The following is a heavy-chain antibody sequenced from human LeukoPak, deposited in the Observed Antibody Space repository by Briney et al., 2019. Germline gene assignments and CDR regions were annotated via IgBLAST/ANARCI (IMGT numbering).Heavy chain of an antibody. J-gene: IGHJ4*02. V-gene: IGHV3-23*01. CDR3: AKWGDYDVLTGYYVSDY. D-gene: IGHD3-9*01. CDR1: GFTFSNYA. Sequence: ASLRLSCAASGFTFSNYAMSWVRQAPGKGLEWVSAITGSGGNTYYADSVKGRFTISRDNSKNTVFLQVNSLRAEDTAVYYCAKWGDYDVLTGYYVSDYWGQGTLVTVSS. CDR2: ITGSGGNT.